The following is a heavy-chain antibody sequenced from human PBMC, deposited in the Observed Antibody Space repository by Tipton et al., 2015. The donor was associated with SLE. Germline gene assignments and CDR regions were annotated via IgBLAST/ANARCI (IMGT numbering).Heavy chain of an antibody. D-gene: IGHD1-26*01. CDR3: AKVVRSGNYYAYYYYMDV. CDR2: INQDGSER. V-gene: IGHV3-7*01. CDR1: GFPFDSSW. Sequence: SLRLSCAASGFPFDSSWMTWVRQAPGQGLEWVANINQDGSERDYVDSVRGRFTISRDNPKNSLYLQMNSLRAEDTAVYYCAKVVRSGNYYAYYYYMDVWGKGTTVTVSS. J-gene: IGHJ6*03.